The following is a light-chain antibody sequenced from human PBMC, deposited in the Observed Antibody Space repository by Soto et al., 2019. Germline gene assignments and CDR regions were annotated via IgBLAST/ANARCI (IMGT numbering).Light chain of an antibody. CDR2: EVS. Sequence: QSALTQPPSASGSPGQSVTISCTGTSSDVGGYNYVSWYQQHPGKAPKLMIYEVSKRPSGVPDRFSGSKSSNTASLTVSGLQSEDEADYYCSSYAGSNKVFVTWTKVTVL. V-gene: IGLV2-8*01. CDR3: SSYAGSNKV. CDR1: SSDVGGYNY. J-gene: IGLJ1*01.